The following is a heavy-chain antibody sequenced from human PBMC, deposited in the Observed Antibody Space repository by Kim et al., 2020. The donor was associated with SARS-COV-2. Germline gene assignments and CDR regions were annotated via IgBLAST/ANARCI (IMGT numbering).Heavy chain of an antibody. J-gene: IGHJ4*02. CDR3: ARGGKGRAPLYYFDY. V-gene: IGHV1-8*01. D-gene: IGHD3-10*01. Sequence: QKFQGRVTMTRNTTISTAYMELSSLRSEDTAVYYCARGGKGRAPLYYFDYWGQGTLVTVSS.